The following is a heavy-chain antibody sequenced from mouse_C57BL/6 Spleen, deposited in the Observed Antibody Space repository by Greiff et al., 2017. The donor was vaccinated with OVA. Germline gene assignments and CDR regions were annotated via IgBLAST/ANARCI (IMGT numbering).Heavy chain of an antibody. D-gene: IGHD2-10*02. CDR2: ISYDGSN. Sequence: EVQRVESGPGLVKPSQSLSLTCSVTGYSITSGYYWNWIRQFPGNKLEWMGYISYDGSNNYNPSLKNRISITRDTSKNQFFLKLNSVTTEDTATYYCARPYGNYVDWFAYWGQGTLVTVSA. V-gene: IGHV3-6*01. J-gene: IGHJ3*01. CDR3: ARPYGNYVDWFAY. CDR1: GYSITSGYY.